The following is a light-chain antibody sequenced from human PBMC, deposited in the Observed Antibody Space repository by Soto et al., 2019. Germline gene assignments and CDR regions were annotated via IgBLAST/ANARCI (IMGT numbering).Light chain of an antibody. CDR1: QDIKNF. CDR3: QKYDRAPAA. CDR2: AAS. V-gene: IGKV1-27*01. Sequence: DIQVTQSPSSLSASPGARIPITSGPSQDIKNFLAWNQQKPGKVPHLLIFAASTLRPGVPSRFSGNASGTDFTLTIASLQPEDVATYYCQKYDRAPAAFGQGTKVDVK. J-gene: IGKJ1*01.